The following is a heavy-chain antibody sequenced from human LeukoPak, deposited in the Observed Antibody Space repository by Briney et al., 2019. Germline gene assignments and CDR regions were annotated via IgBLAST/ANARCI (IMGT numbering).Heavy chain of an antibody. Sequence: GGSLRLSCAASGFTFSSYWMSWVRQAPGKGLEWVANIKQDGSEKYYVDSVKGRFTISRGNAKNSLYLQMNSLRAEDTAVYYCAKERGTAMVRSYYMDVWGKGTTVTVSS. CDR1: GFTFSSYW. D-gene: IGHD5-18*01. J-gene: IGHJ6*03. CDR2: IKQDGSEK. CDR3: AKERGTAMVRSYYMDV. V-gene: IGHV3-7*01.